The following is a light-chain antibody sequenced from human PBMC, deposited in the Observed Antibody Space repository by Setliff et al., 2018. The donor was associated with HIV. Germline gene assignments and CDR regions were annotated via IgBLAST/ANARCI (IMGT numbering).Light chain of an antibody. CDR1: SSDVGGYNY. CDR3: GSYTSTTSYV. Sequence: QSVLTQPPSASGSPGQSVTISCTGTSSDVGGYNYVSWYQQHPGKAPKLIIYEVTKRPSGVPDRFSCSKSGNTASLTVSGLQAEDEADYYCGSYTSTTSYVFGSGTKSPS. CDR2: EVT. V-gene: IGLV2-8*01. J-gene: IGLJ1*01.